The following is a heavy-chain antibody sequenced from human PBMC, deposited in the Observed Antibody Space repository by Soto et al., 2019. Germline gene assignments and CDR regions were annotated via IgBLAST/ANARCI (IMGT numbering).Heavy chain of an antibody. D-gene: IGHD1-26*01. CDR3: ARVYSGSYSDS. J-gene: IGHJ4*02. Sequence: TSETLSLTCAVSGGNISSNNWWSWVRQPPGKGLEWIGEIFHSGSTYYSPSLKSRVTISVDKSKKYFSLNLTSVTAADTAVYYCARVYSGSYSDSWGQGTLVTVSS. CDR1: GGNISSNNW. CDR2: IFHSGST. V-gene: IGHV4-4*02.